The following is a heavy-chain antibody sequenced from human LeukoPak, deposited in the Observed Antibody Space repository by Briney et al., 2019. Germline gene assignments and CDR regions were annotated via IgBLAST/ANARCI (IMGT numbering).Heavy chain of an antibody. J-gene: IGHJ4*02. V-gene: IGHV4-59*02. CDR2: IYYNGNT. Sequence: SETLSLTCTVSGGSVTYYYWSWIRQPPGKGLEWIGYIYYNGNTNYNPSLKSRVTFSVDTSKNHFSLKLSSVTAADTAVYYCARYDNNKFFDYWGQGTLVTVSS. D-gene: IGHD1-1*01. CDR3: ARYDNNKFFDY. CDR1: GGSVTYYY.